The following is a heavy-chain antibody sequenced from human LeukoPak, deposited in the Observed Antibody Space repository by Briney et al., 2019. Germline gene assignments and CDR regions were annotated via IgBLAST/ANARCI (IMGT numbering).Heavy chain of an antibody. CDR3: VKDCGLGGSWDY. V-gene: IGHV3-30*02. D-gene: IGHD1-26*01. CDR2: IPFSGRDE. Sequence: PGGSLRLSCATFGFSFGSYGLHWVRQAPGKGLEWMTFIPFSGRDENYADSVRGRFTISRDNSKNTVYLQMNSLRPDDTGIYYCVKDCGLGGSWDYWVQGTLATVS. J-gene: IGHJ4*02. CDR1: GFSFGSYG.